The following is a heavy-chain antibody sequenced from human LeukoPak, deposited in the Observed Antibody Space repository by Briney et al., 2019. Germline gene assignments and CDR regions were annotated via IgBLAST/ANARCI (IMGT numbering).Heavy chain of an antibody. CDR1: GFTFSRHG. D-gene: IGHD1-26*01. CDR2: ISYDGSNK. V-gene: IGHV3-30*18. CDR3: AKDQWELLRPGAFDI. J-gene: IGHJ3*02. Sequence: GGSLRLSCAASGFTFSRHGMHWVRQAPGQGLEWVAVISYDGSNKYYADSVKGRFTISRDNSKNTPYLQMNSLRAEDTAVYYCAKDQWELLRPGAFDIWGQGTMVTVSS.